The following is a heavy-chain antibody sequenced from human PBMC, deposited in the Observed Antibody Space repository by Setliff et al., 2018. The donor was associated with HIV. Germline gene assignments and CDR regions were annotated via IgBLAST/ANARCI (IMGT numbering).Heavy chain of an antibody. V-gene: IGHV3-11*06. CDR2: ISSSGSYT. CDR1: GFTFSDYY. D-gene: IGHD2-15*01. J-gene: IGHJ4*02. Sequence: GGSLRLSCAASGFTFSDYYMSWIRQAPGKGLEWVSYISSSGSYTNYADSVKGRFTISRDNAKNSLYLQMNSLRAEDTAVYYCENPGWDCSVGSCYEGGGYWGQGTLVTVSS. CDR3: ENPGWDCSVGSCYEGGGY.